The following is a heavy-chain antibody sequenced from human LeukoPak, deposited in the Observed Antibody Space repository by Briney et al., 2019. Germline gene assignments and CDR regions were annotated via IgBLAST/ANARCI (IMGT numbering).Heavy chain of an antibody. D-gene: IGHD1-26*01. J-gene: IGHJ4*02. Sequence: GSLRLSCAASGFTFSSYEMNWVRQAPGKGLEWVSYISSSVGTIYYADSVKGRFTISRDNAKNSLYLQMNSLRAEDTAVYYCARLGLGIASGSYDYWGQGTLVTVSS. CDR3: ARLGLGIASGSYDY. CDR2: ISSSVGTI. V-gene: IGHV3-48*03. CDR1: GFTFSSYE.